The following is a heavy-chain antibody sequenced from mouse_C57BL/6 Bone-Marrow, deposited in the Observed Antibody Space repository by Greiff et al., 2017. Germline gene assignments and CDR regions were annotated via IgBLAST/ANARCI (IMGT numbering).Heavy chain of an antibody. D-gene: IGHD1-1*01. V-gene: IGHV1-64*01. Sequence: QVQLQQPGAELVKPGASVKLSCKASGYTFTSYWMHWVKQRPGQGLEWIGMIHPNSGSTNYNEKFKSKATLTVDKSSSTAYMQLSSLTSEDSAVYYCARATVVATRNFDYWGQGTTLTVSS. CDR1: GYTFTSYW. CDR3: ARATVVATRNFDY. J-gene: IGHJ2*01. CDR2: IHPNSGST.